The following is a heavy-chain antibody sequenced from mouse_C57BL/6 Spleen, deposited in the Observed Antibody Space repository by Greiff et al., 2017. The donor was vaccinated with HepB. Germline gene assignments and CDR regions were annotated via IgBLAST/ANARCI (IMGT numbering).Heavy chain of an antibody. CDR3: AEAYYSNYGRYFDV. J-gene: IGHJ1*03. V-gene: IGHV1-72*01. CDR2: IDPNSGGT. CDR1: GYTFTSYW. D-gene: IGHD2-5*01. Sequence: VQLQQPGAELVKPGASVKLSCKASGYTFTSYWMHWVKQRPGRGLEWIGRIDPNSGGTKYNEKFKSKATLTVDKPSSTAYMQLSSLTSEDSAVYYCAEAYYSNYGRYFDVWGTGTTVTVSS.